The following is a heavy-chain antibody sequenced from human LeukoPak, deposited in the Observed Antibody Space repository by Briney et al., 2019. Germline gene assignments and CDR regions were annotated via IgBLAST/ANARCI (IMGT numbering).Heavy chain of an antibody. CDR1: GFTFNNYA. CDR2: ISYDGRKK. J-gene: IGHJ4*02. V-gene: IGHV3-30*04. CDR3: EGGSGSYAEDY. D-gene: IGHD3-10*01. Sequence: PGGSLRLSCAASGFTFNNYAMPWVRQAPGKGMEWVAVISYDGRKKYYADSVKGRFIISRDNSKNTLYLQINSLRAEDTAVYYCEGGSGSYAEDYWGQGTLVTVSS.